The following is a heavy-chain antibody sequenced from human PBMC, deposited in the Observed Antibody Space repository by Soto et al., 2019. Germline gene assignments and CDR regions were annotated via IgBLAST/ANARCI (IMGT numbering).Heavy chain of an antibody. Sequence: SGPTLVNPTQTLTLTCTFSGFSLSTSGVGVGWIRQPPGKALEWLALIYWDDDKRYSPSLKSRLTITKDTSKNQVVLTMTNMDPVDTATYYCAHIAAFYSNPHTPRQFDYWGQGTLVTVSS. J-gene: IGHJ4*02. V-gene: IGHV2-5*02. CDR2: IYWDDDK. CDR3: AHIAAFYSNPHTPRQFDY. D-gene: IGHD2-21*01. CDR1: GFSLSTSGVG.